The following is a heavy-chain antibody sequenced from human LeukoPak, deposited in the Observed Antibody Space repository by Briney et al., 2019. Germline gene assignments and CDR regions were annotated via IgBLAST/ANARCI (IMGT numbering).Heavy chain of an antibody. J-gene: IGHJ4*02. V-gene: IGHV3-21*01. CDR2: ISSSSSYI. CDR1: GFTFISYS. D-gene: IGHD6-25*01. Sequence: PGGSLRLSCAASGFTFISYSMNWVRQAPGRGREWVSSISSSSSYIYYADSVKGRFTISRDNAKNSLYLQMNSLRAEDTAVYYCARSRDRSGTLDYWGQGTLVTVSS. CDR3: ARSRDRSGTLDY.